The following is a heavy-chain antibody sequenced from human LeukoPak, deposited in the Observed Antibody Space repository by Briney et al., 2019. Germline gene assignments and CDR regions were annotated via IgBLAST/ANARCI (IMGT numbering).Heavy chain of an antibody. Sequence: SVKVSCKASGGTFSGYAISWVRQAPGQGLEWMGGIIPIFGTANYAQKFQGRVTITADESTSTAYMELSSLRSEDTAVYYCARVQIWVFPPPIAGDWYFDLWGRGTLVTVSS. CDR2: IIPIFGTA. CDR1: GGTFSGYA. D-gene: IGHD6-13*01. V-gene: IGHV1-69*13. J-gene: IGHJ2*01. CDR3: ARVQIWVFPPPIAGDWYFDL.